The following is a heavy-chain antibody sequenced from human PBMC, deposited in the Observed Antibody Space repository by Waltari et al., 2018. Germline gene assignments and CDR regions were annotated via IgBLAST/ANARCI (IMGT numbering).Heavy chain of an antibody. J-gene: IGHJ6*03. CDR1: GGSISSHY. CDR3: ARGGIFGVVIPTAYYMDV. V-gene: IGHV4-59*11. Sequence: QVQLQESGPGLVKPSETLSLTCTVSGGSISSHYWSWIRQPPGKGLEWIGYIYYSGSTNYNPSLKSRVTISVDTSKNQFSLKLSSVTAADTAVYYCARGGIFGVVIPTAYYMDVCGKGTTVTVSS. D-gene: IGHD3-3*01. CDR2: IYYSGST.